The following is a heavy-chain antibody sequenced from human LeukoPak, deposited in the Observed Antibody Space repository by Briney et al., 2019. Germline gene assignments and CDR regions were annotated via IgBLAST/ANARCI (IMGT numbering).Heavy chain of an antibody. D-gene: IGHD3-22*01. CDR2: IYPGDSDT. CDR1: GYSFSNYW. J-gene: IGHJ4*02. Sequence: GESLKISCKGSGYSFSNYWIGWVRQMPGKGLEWMGIIYPGDSDTRCSPSFQGQVTISADKSISTAYLQWSSLKASDTAMYYCARLGDSSGYYYVGIDYWGQGTLVTVSS. V-gene: IGHV5-51*01. CDR3: ARLGDSSGYYYVGIDY.